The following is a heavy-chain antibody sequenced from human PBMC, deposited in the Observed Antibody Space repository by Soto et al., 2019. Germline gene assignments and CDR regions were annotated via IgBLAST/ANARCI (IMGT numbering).Heavy chain of an antibody. CDR2: IIPIFGTA. Sequence: QVQLVQSGAEVKKPGSSVKVSCKASGGTLSSYAISWVRQAPGQGLEWRGGIIPIFGTANYAQKFQGRVTITADESTSTAYMELSSLRSEDTAVYYCARGPTWIQLWTPVYFDYWGQGTLVTVSS. D-gene: IGHD5-18*01. J-gene: IGHJ4*02. V-gene: IGHV1-69*01. CDR1: GGTLSSYA. CDR3: ARGPTWIQLWTPVYFDY.